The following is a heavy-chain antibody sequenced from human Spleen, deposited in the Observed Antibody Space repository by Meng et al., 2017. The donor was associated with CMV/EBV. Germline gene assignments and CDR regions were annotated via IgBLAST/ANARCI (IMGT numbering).Heavy chain of an antibody. CDR1: GFAFSRYA. V-gene: IGHV3-23*03. CDR3: AKDPLEGFDH. Sequence: GESLKISCAASGFAFSRYAMSWVRQTPGKGLEWVSVIYSGGRSTYYVDSVQGWFTISRDDSKNTSYLQMNSLRAEDTAVYYCAKDPLEGFDHWGQGTLVTVSS. CDR2: IYSGGRST. J-gene: IGHJ4*02.